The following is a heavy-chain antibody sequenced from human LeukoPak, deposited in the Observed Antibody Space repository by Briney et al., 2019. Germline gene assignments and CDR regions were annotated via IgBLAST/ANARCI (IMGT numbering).Heavy chain of an antibody. CDR3: ARFHSGPSGWYVLWYFDL. V-gene: IGHV4-4*09. D-gene: IGHD6-19*01. Sequence: SETLSLTCTVYGGSVSSYYWSSIRQPPGKGLGWIGYIYSSENTTYNSSLESRVTMAVDTSKNQFFLKLSSVTAADTAVYYCARFHSGPSGWYVLWYFDLWGGGTLVTVSS. CDR1: GGSVSSYY. CDR2: IYSSENT. J-gene: IGHJ2*01.